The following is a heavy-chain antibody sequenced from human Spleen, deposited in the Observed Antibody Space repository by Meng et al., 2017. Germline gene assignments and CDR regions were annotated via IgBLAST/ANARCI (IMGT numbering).Heavy chain of an antibody. J-gene: IGHJ6*02. CDR3: ARERAGEYGAGNDYYYGMDV. D-gene: IGHD3-10*01. CDR1: GFTFSSYG. Sequence: GGSLRLSCAASGFTFSSYGMNWVRQAPGKGLEWVSSISSSSSYIYYADSVKGRFTISRDNAKNSLYLQMNSLRAEDTAVYYCARERAGEYGAGNDYYYGMDVWGRGTTVTVSS. V-gene: IGHV3-21*01. CDR2: ISSSSSYI.